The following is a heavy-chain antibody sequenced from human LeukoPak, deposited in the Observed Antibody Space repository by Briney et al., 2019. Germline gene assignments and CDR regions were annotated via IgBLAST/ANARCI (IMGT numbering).Heavy chain of an antibody. Sequence: GESLKVSCKGSGYSFTSYWIGWVRQMPGKGLEWMGIIYPGDSDTRYSPSFQGQVTISADKSISTAYLQWSSLKASDTAMYYCARQGILTGYQFDYWGQGTLVTVSS. CDR2: IYPGDSDT. V-gene: IGHV5-51*01. D-gene: IGHD3-9*01. CDR1: GYSFTSYW. CDR3: ARQGILTGYQFDY. J-gene: IGHJ4*02.